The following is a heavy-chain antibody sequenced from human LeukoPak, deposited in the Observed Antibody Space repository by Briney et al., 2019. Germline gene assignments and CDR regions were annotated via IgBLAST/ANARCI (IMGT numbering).Heavy chain of an antibody. CDR1: GGSISSYY. CDR3: ARGDYYYGMDV. CDR2: IYYSGST. Sequence: SETLSLTCTVSGGSISSYYWSWIRQPQGKGLEWIGYIYYSGSTNYNPSLKSRVTISVDTSKNQFSLKLSSVTAADTAVYYCARGDYYYGMDVWGQGTTVTVSS. J-gene: IGHJ6*02. V-gene: IGHV4-59*08.